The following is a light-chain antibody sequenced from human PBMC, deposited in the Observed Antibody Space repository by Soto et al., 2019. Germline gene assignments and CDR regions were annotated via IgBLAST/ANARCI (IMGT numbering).Light chain of an antibody. V-gene: IGKV1-17*01. CDR3: LQNNSYPVT. Sequence: DIQMTQSPSSLSSSVGYRFTITWLASQGIRHDLGWYQQKPGKAPKRLIYAASSLQSGVPSRFSGSGSGTEFTLTISSLQPEDFATYYCLQNNSYPVTFGQGTKVDI. CDR1: QGIRHD. J-gene: IGKJ1*01. CDR2: AAS.